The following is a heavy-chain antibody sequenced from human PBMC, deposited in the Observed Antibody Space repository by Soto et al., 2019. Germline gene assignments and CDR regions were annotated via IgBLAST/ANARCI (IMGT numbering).Heavy chain of an antibody. CDR2: IVGASGQT. V-gene: IGHV1-58*02. CDR1: GSGFISSG. D-gene: IGHD2-15*01. J-gene: IGHJ6*02. Sequence: ASVKVSCKASGSGFISSGIQWVRQAHGQRLEWIGWIVGASGQTNYAQNFRGRVSITRDTSTATAYIELTSLTSEATAVYFCSADRPDSGVGWWVWGQGTTVTVSS. CDR3: SADRPDSGVGWWV.